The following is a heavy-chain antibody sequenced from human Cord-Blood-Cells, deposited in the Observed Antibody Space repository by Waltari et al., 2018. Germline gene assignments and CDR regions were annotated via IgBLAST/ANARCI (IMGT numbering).Heavy chain of an antibody. V-gene: IGHV4-39*01. CDR2: IYYSGST. CDR1: GRSISSSSSY. D-gene: IGHD2-15*01. CDR3: ARSGSSFDY. Sequence: QLQLQESGPGLVKPSETLSLTCTVSGRSISSSSSYWGWIRQPPGKGLEWIGSIYYSGSTYYNPSLKSRVTISVDTSKNQFSLKLSSVTAADTAVYYCARSGSSFDYWGQGTLVTVSS. J-gene: IGHJ4*02.